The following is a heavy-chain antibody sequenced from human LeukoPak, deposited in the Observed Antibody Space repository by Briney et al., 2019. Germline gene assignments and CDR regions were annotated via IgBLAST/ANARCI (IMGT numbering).Heavy chain of an antibody. CDR1: GYTFTNFG. V-gene: IGHV1-18*01. D-gene: IGHD1-1*01. J-gene: IGHJ4*02. CDR2: ISAYNGNT. CDR3: ARLERGRVDY. Sequence: GASVKVSCKPSGYTFTNFGISWVRQAPGQGLEWMGWISAYNGNTNYAQKLQGRVTMTTDTSTSTAYMELRSLRSDDTAVYYCARLERGRVDYWGQGTLVTVSS.